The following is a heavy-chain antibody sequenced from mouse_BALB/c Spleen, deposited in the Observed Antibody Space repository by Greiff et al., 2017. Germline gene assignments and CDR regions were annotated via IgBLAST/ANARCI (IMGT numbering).Heavy chain of an antibody. V-gene: IGHV5-6-5*01. J-gene: IGHJ3*01. CDR3: AREIYYDYAWFAY. D-gene: IGHD2-4*01. Sequence: EVKLMESGGGLVKPGGSLKLSCEASGFTFSSYAMSWVRQTPEKRLEWVASISSGGSTYYPDSVKGRFTIFRDNARNILYLQMSSLRSEDTAMYYCAREIYYDYAWFAYWGQGTLVTVSA. CDR1: GFTFSSYA. CDR2: ISSGGST.